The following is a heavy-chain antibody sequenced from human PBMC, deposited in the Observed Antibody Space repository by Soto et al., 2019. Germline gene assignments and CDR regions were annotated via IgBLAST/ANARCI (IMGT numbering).Heavy chain of an antibody. CDR1: GGSIISYY. V-gene: IGHV4-59*01. CDR2: IYYSGST. CDR3: AREGGYYGSGTYPI. Sequence: SEPLSLTCTVSGGSIISYYWSCILQPPVKGLEWIGYIYYSGSTNYNPSLKSRVTISVDTSKNQFSLKLSSVTAADTAVYYCAREGGYYGSGTYPIWGQGTMVTVSS. D-gene: IGHD3-10*01. J-gene: IGHJ3*02.